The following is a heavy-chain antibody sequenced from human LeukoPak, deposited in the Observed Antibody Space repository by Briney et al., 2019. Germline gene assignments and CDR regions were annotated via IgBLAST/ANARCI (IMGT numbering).Heavy chain of an antibody. CDR1: SYTFPNYA. CDR3: AREANYDDTPDAFDI. J-gene: IGHJ3*02. Sequence: ASVKVSCRASSYTFPNYAISWVRQAPGQGLEWMGWISAYNGNTNYAQKFQGRVTMTRDTSTSTAYMDLRSLRSDDTAVYYCAREANYDDTPDAFDIWGQGTMVTVSS. D-gene: IGHD3-22*01. V-gene: IGHV1-18*01. CDR2: ISAYNGNT.